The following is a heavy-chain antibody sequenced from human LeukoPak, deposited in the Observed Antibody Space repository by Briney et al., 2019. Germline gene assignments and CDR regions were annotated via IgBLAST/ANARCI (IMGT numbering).Heavy chain of an antibody. J-gene: IGHJ4*02. Sequence: PGGSLRLSCAASGFSISTYSMNRVRQAPGKGLEWVSYIRSSGDIIHYADSVKGRFTISRDIAKNSVYLQMNRLRDEDTAVYYCVRDPDALDYWGQGTLVTVSS. CDR2: IRSSGDII. V-gene: IGHV3-48*02. CDR3: VRDPDALDY. CDR1: GFSISTYS.